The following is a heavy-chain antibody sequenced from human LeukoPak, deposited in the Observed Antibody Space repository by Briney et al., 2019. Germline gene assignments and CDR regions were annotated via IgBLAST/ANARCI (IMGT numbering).Heavy chain of an antibody. J-gene: IGHJ4*02. CDR3: ARETQSGYSYGYFDY. D-gene: IGHD5-18*01. Sequence: SETLSLTCTVSGGSISSYYWSWIRQPPGKGLEWIGYIYYSGSTNYNPSLKSRVTISVDTSKNQFSLKLSSVTAADTAVYYCARETQSGYSYGYFDYWGQGTLVTVSS. V-gene: IGHV4-59*01. CDR1: GGSISSYY. CDR2: IYYSGST.